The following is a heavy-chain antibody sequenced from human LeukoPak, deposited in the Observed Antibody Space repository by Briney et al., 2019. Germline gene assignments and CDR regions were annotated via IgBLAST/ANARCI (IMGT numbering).Heavy chain of an antibody. CDR2: IYYSGST. Sequence: SETLSLTCTVSGGSISSYYWSWIRQPPGKGLEWIGYIYYSGSTNYNPSLKSRVTISVDTSKNQFSLTLSSVTAADTAVYYCARSGYSSGWYGDLWGRGTLVTVSS. CDR3: ARSGYSSGWYGDL. V-gene: IGHV4-59*01. J-gene: IGHJ2*01. D-gene: IGHD6-19*01. CDR1: GGSISSYY.